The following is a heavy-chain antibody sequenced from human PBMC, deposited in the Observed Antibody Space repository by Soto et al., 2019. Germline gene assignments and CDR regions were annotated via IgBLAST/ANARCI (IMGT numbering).Heavy chain of an antibody. CDR1: GYTFTHYG. CDR2: ISAFNGNT. J-gene: IGHJ3*02. Sequence: QVQLVQSGAEVRKPGASVKVSCKASGYTFTHYGISWVRQAPGQGLAWMGWISAFNGNTKYGENFQDRVTMTTDTSTNTPYLELRSLRSDDTAMYYCARVYASGSYLAFDIWGQGTMVTVSS. D-gene: IGHD3-10*01. CDR3: ARVYASGSYLAFDI. V-gene: IGHV1-18*01.